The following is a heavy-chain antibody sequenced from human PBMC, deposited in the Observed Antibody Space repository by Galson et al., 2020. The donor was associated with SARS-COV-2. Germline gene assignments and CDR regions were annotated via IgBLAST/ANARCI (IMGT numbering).Heavy chain of an antibody. J-gene: IGHJ4*02. CDR2: ISYDGSNK. Sequence: GGSLRLSCAASGFTFSSYAMHWVRQAPGQGLEWVAVISYDGSNKYYADSVKGRFTISRDNSKNTLYLQMNSLRAEDTAVYYCAREMATDESFDYWGQGTLVTVSS. CDR1: GFTFSSYA. CDR3: AREMATDESFDY. V-gene: IGHV3-30*04. D-gene: IGHD5-12*01.